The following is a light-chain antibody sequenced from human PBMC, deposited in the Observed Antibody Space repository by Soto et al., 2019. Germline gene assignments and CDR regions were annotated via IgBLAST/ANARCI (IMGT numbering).Light chain of an antibody. CDR1: QTISSW. V-gene: IGKV1-5*03. Sequence: DIQMTQSPSTLSGSVGDRVTITCRASQTISSWLAWYQQKPGKAPKLLIYKASTLKSGVPSRFSGSGSGTDFTLSINSLQPEDFATYYYQQYNSYSWTFGQGTKVDIK. J-gene: IGKJ1*01. CDR2: KAS. CDR3: QQYNSYSWT.